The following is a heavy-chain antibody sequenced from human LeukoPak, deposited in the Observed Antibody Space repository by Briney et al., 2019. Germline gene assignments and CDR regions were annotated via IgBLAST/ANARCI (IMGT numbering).Heavy chain of an antibody. J-gene: IGHJ2*01. D-gene: IGHD4-17*01. CDR2: IYIGGRT. CDR1: GFPVSSYY. V-gene: IGHV3-53*01. CDR3: ARCLGGDYVSDTYWYFDL. Sequence: GGSLRLSCAASGFPVSSYYMSWVCQAPGKGLEWVSVIYIGGRTYYADSVTGRFTISRDNSKNTLYLQMNSLRAEDTAVYYCARCLGGDYVSDTYWYFDLWGRGTLVTVSS.